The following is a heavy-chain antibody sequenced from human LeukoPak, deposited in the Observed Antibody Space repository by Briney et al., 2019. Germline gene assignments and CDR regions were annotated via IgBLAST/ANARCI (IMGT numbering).Heavy chain of an antibody. CDR1: GGSIGTYY. V-gene: IGHV4-59*08. J-gene: IGHJ6*03. Sequence: PSETLSLTCTVSGGSIGTYYWSWVRQSPGTGLEWIGYIYVTGTRYNPYLQSRVTISVDRSRNQFFLKMTSVTAADTAVYYCTRHIGGGIEDMDVWGRGTKVTVSS. D-gene: IGHD3-16*02. CDR2: IYVTGT. CDR3: TRHIGGGIEDMDV.